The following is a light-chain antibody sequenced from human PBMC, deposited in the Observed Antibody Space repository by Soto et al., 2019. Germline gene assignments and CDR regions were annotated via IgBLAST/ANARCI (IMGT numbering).Light chain of an antibody. CDR3: QQYNNWPPIT. J-gene: IGKJ5*01. V-gene: IGKV3-15*01. Sequence: EIVLTQSPGTLSLSPGERATLSCRSSQSVRSDYLAWYQQKPGQAPSLLIYGASTRASGVPARFSGSGSGTEFTLTISSLQSEDFAVYYCQQYNNWPPITFGQGTRLEIK. CDR2: GAS. CDR1: QSVRSD.